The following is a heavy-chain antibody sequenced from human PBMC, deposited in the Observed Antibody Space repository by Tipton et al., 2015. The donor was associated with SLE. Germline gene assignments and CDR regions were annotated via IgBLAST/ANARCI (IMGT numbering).Heavy chain of an antibody. CDR3: ARVRGQGVLDS. Sequence: QSGPEVKKPGASVKVSCKASGYTFTSFYMHWVRQAPGHGLEWMGILDPSGGSTSYAQKFQGRVTMTRDTSTSTVYMELSRLKSEDTAVYYCARVRGQGVLDSWGQGTLVTVSS. J-gene: IGHJ4*02. V-gene: IGHV1-46*01. D-gene: IGHD3-10*01. CDR2: LDPSGGST. CDR1: GYTFTSFY.